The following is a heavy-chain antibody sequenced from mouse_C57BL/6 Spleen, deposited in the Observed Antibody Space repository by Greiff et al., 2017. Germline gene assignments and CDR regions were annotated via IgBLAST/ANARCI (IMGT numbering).Heavy chain of an antibody. V-gene: IGHV1-69*01. CDR3: ARSGDYYGSSYSFAY. J-gene: IGHJ3*01. CDR2: IDPSDSYT. Sequence: QVQLQQPGAELVMPGASVKLSCKASGYTFTSYWMHWVKQRPGQGLEWIGEIDPSDSYTNYNQQFKGKSTLTVDKSSSTAYMQLISLTSEDSAVYYCARSGDYYGSSYSFAYWGQGTLVTVSA. D-gene: IGHD1-1*01. CDR1: GYTFTSYW.